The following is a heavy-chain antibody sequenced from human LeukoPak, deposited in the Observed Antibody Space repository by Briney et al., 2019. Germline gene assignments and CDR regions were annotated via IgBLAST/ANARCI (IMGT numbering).Heavy chain of an antibody. J-gene: IGHJ4*02. CDR2: IKKDGSEK. CDR3: ARRRTTVTTSLDY. Sequence: GSLRLSCAASGFTFSSYWMSWVRQAPGKGLEWVANIKKDGSEKYYVDSVKGRFTISRDSAKTSLYLQMISLRAEDTAVYYCARRRTTVTTSLDYWGQGTLVTVSS. D-gene: IGHD4-17*01. V-gene: IGHV3-7*01. CDR1: GFTFSSYW.